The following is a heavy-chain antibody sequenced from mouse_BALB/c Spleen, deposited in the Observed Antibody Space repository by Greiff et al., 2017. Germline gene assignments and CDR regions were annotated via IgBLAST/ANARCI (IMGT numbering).Heavy chain of an antibody. V-gene: IGHV1S81*02. CDR1: GYTFTSYW. CDR3: ARDYGNPFDY. J-gene: IGHJ2*01. D-gene: IGHD1-1*01. Sequence: QVQLQQPGAELVKPGASVKLSCKASGYTFTSYWMHWVKQRPGQGLEWIGEINPSNGRTNYNEKFKSKATLTVDKSSSTAYMQLSSLTSEDSAVYYCARDYGNPFDYWGQGTTLTVAS. CDR2: INPSNGRT.